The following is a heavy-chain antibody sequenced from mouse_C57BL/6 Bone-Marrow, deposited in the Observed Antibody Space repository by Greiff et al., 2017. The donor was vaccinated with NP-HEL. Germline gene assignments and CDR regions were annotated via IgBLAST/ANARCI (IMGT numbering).Heavy chain of an antibody. CDR1: GYTFTSYG. CDR2: IYPRSGNT. Sequence: QVQLKESGAELARPGASVKLSCKASGYTFTSYGISWVKQRTGQGLEWIGEIYPRSGNTYYNEKFKGKATLTADKSSSTAYMGLRSLTSEDSAVYFCAKRGYGSGAWFAYWGQGTLVTVSA. V-gene: IGHV1-81*01. D-gene: IGHD1-1*01. J-gene: IGHJ3*01. CDR3: AKRGYGSGAWFAY.